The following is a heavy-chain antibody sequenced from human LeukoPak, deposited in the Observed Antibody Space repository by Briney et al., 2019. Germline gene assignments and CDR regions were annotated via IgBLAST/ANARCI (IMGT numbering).Heavy chain of an antibody. CDR2: INHSGST. CDR1: GGSFSGYY. Sequence: PSETLSFTRAVYGGSFSGYYWSWIRPPPGKGLEWIGEINHSGSTNYNPSLKCRVTISVDTSKNRFSLKLSSVTAADTAVYYRARGSYMILRQWYFDYWGQGTLVTVSS. V-gene: IGHV4-34*01. CDR3: ARGSYMILRQWYFDY. J-gene: IGHJ4*02. D-gene: IGHD3-22*01.